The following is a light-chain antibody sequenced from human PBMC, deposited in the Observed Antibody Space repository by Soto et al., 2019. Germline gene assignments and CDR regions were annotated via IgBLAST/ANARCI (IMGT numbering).Light chain of an antibody. Sequence: QSVLTQPPSVSGAPGQRVTISCTGSSCNIGANFDVQWYQQLPGTIPKLLIYGDTIRPSGVPDRFSASKSGTSGSLAITGLQAEDEADYYCQSYDSSLSGVVCGGGTKLTVL. CDR3: QSYDSSLSGVV. CDR1: SCNIGANFD. J-gene: IGLJ2*01. CDR2: GDT. V-gene: IGLV1-40*01.